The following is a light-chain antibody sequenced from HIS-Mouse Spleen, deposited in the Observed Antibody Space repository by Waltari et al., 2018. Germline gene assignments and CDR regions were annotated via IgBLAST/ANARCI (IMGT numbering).Light chain of an antibody. V-gene: IGLV3-21*03. CDR2: DDS. Sequence: SYVLTQPPSVSVAPGKTARITCGGNNIGSKSVQGYQPKPGQAPVLVVDDDSDRPSGIPERFSGSNSGNTATLTISRVEAGDEADYYCQVWDSSSDHVVFGGGTKLTVL. CDR1: NIGSKS. CDR3: QVWDSSSDHVV. J-gene: IGLJ2*01.